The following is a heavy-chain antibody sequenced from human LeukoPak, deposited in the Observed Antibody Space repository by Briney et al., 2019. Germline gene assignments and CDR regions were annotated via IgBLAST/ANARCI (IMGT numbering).Heavy chain of an antibody. CDR3: EKKTIVGATVDAFDI. D-gene: IGHD1-26*01. J-gene: IGHJ3*02. Sequence: PGGSLRLSCAASGFTFSNYGMHWVRQAPGKGLEWVASIRYDGFNKYYADSLKGRFTISRDNSKNTLYLQMNSLRAEDTAVYYCEKKTIVGATVDAFDIWGQGTMVIVSS. CDR1: GFTFSNYG. V-gene: IGHV3-30*02. CDR2: IRYDGFNK.